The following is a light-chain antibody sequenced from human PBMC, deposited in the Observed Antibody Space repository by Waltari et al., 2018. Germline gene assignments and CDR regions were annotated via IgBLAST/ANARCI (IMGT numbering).Light chain of an antibody. CDR3: CSYAGLGIYV. Sequence: QLVLTHPASVSGSPGQTISISCTGTRWAVGNFNLVPGYHQYPGKAPKLMVYEVTKRTSGVSDRFSGSKSGNTASLTIYGLQSEDEAVYDCCSYAGLGIYVFGTGTKFTVL. CDR1: RWAVGNFNL. J-gene: IGLJ1*01. CDR2: EVT. V-gene: IGLV2-23*02.